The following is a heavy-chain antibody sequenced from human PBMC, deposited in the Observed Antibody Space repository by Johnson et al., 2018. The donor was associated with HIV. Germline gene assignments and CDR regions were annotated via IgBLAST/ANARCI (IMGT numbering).Heavy chain of an antibody. CDR2: ISSNGGPT. J-gene: IGHJ3*02. Sequence: QVQLVESGGGLVQPGGSLRLSCGASGFTVSSNYMSWVRQAPGKGLEFVSGISSNGGPTNYADSVKGRFTVSRDNSKNTLYLEANSLGPEDTATYYCAKGSTPTMIIVVISAFDIWGQGTVVAVSS. CDR3: AKGSTPTMIIVVISAFDI. CDR1: GFTVSSNY. D-gene: IGHD3-22*01. V-gene: IGHV3-64*04.